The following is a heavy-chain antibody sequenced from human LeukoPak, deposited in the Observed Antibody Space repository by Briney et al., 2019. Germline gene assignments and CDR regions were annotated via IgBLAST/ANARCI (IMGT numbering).Heavy chain of an antibody. J-gene: IGHJ4*02. CDR1: GGSISSYY. CDR3: ARGGWSLNY. D-gene: IGHD2-15*01. CDR2: IYYSWST. Sequence: SETLSLTCTVSGGSISSYYWSWIRQPPGKGLEWMGYIYYSWSTNYNPSLKSRVTISVDTSKNQFSLQLSSVTAADTAVYYCARGGWSLNYWGQGTLVTVSS. V-gene: IGHV4-59*01.